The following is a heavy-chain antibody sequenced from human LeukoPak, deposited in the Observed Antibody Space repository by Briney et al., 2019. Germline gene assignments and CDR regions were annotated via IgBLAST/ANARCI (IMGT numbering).Heavy chain of an antibody. CDR2: IDQGGGEI. Sequence: GGSLRLSCAVSGFTFSNHWMSWVRQAPGRGLECVASIDQGGGEIYYVDSVKGRFTISKDNAKNSLYLQMNSLRAEDTAVYYCARDLGATYDFWSGSNYFDYWGQGTLVTVSS. J-gene: IGHJ4*02. V-gene: IGHV3-7*01. CDR3: ARDLGATYDFWSGSNYFDY. D-gene: IGHD3-3*01. CDR1: GFTFSNHW.